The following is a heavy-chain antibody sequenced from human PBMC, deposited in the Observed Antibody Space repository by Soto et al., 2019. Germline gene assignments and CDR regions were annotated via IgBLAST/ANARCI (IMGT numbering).Heavy chain of an antibody. J-gene: IGHJ4*02. Sequence: QVQLEQSGGGVVQPGRSRRLSCAASGFAFNKYSMHWVRRAPGAGLEWVSVISYDGNLQNYADSAKGRFTISRDNSNNTVFLQMNSLRGDDTAVYYCARGAAYSISLVYFDYWGQGSLVTVSS. CDR2: ISYDGNLQ. V-gene: IGHV3-30-3*01. CDR1: GFAFNKYS. D-gene: IGHD3-3*02. CDR3: ARGAAYSISLVYFDY.